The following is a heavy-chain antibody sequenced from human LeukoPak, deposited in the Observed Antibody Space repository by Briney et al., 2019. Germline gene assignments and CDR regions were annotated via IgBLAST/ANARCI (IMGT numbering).Heavy chain of an antibody. CDR2: IYHSGST. V-gene: IGHV4-59*12. D-gene: IGHD3-22*01. CDR3: ARAPYSSYGDY. J-gene: IGHJ4*02. CDR1: GGSISSYY. Sequence: SETLSLTCTVSGGSISSYYWSWIRQPPGKGLEWIGYIYHSGSTYYNPSLKSRVTISVDRSKNQFSLKLSSVTAADTAVYYCARAPYSSYGDYWGQGTLVTVAS.